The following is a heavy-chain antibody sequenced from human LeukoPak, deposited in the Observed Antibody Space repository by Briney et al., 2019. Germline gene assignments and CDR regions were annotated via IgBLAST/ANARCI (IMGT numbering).Heavy chain of an antibody. CDR3: ARDIEAAGLFLDY. J-gene: IGHJ4*02. CDR2: MKDDGSEK. Sequence: GRSLRLSCAPSGLTFSGYWLSWVGEAPGKRLAWVANMKDDGSEKYYVDSVKGRFTISRDNANNSLYLQTNSLRAEDTAVYYGARDIEAAGLFLDYWGQGTLVTVSS. D-gene: IGHD6-13*01. CDR1: GLTFSGYW. V-gene: IGHV3-7*01.